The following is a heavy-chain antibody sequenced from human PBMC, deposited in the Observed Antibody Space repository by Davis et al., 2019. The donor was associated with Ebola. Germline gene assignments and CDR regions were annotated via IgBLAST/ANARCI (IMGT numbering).Heavy chain of an antibody. CDR1: GYTFTSYA. CDR3: ARGISAAGNY. CDR2: INTNTGNP. Sequence: AASVKVSCKASGYTFTSYAMNWVRQAPGQGLEWMGWINTNTGNPTYAQDFTGRFVFSLDTSVTTAFLQISSLKAADTAVYYCARGISAAGNYWGQGTLVTVSS. J-gene: IGHJ4*02. V-gene: IGHV7-4-1*02. D-gene: IGHD6-13*01.